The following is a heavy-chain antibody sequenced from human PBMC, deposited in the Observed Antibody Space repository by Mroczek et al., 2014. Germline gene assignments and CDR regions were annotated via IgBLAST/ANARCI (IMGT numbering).Heavy chain of an antibody. J-gene: IGHJ4*02. D-gene: IGHD7-27*01. CDR2: IWYDGSNK. CDR3: AREKLGPHPFFDY. CDR1: GFTFSSYG. V-gene: IGHV3-33*01. Sequence: QVQLVESGGGVVQPGRSLRLSCAASGFTFSSYGMHWVRQAPGKGLEWVAVIWYDGSNKYYADSVKGRFTISRDNSKNTLYLQMNSLRAEDTAVYYCAREKLGPHPFFDYWGQGTLVTVSS.